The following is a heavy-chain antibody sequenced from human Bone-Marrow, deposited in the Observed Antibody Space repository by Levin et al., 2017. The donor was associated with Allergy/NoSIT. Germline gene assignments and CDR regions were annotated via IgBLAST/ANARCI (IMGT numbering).Heavy chain of an antibody. CDR1: GDSVSSNSAA. Sequence: SQTLSLTCAISGDSVSSNSAAWNWIRQSPSRGLEWLGRTYYRSKWYNDYAVSVKSRITINPDTSKNQFSLQLNSVTPEDTAVYYCARVSGYSSDREPYYYYGMDVWGQGTTVTVSS. CDR2: TYYRSKWYN. V-gene: IGHV6-1*01. CDR3: ARVSGYSSDREPYYYYGMDV. J-gene: IGHJ6*02. D-gene: IGHD6-19*01.